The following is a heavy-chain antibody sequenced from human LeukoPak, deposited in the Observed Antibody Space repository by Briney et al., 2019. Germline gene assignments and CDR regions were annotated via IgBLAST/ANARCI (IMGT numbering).Heavy chain of an antibody. CDR1: GFTFSSYA. Sequence: PGGSLRLSCAASGFTFSSYAMSWVRQAPGKGQEWVSAISGSGGSTYYADSVKGRFTISRDNSKNTLYLQMNSLRAEDTAVYYCAKATGDRFTYYFDYWGQGTLVTVSS. V-gene: IGHV3-23*01. CDR2: ISGSGGST. CDR3: AKATGDRFTYYFDY. D-gene: IGHD7-27*01. J-gene: IGHJ4*02.